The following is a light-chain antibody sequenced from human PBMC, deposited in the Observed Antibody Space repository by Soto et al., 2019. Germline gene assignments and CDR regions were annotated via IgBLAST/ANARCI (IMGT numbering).Light chain of an antibody. CDR3: QKYNSAPLT. V-gene: IGKV1-27*01. J-gene: IGKJ4*01. CDR2: AAS. CDR1: QGISDF. Sequence: DIQMTQSPSSLSASVGDRVTITCRASQGISDFVAWYQQKPGKVPKLLIYAASTLQAGVPSRFSGSGSGRDFTLTISSLQPEDVATYYCQKYNSAPLTFGGGTKVEIK.